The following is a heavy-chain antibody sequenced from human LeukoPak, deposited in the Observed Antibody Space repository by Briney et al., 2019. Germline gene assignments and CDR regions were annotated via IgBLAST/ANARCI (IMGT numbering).Heavy chain of an antibody. J-gene: IGHJ4*02. D-gene: IGHD6-19*01. Sequence: SGGSLRLSCAASGFTFGSYWMSWVRQAPGKGLEWVANIKQDGSEKYYVDSVKGRFTISRDNAKNSLYLQMNSLRAEDTAVYYCARDSYDGWYDYWGQGTLVTVSS. V-gene: IGHV3-7*01. CDR3: ARDSYDGWYDY. CDR1: GFTFGSYW. CDR2: IKQDGSEK.